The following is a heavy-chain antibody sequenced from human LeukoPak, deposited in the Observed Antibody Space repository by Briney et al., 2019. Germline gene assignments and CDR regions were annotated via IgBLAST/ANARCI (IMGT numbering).Heavy chain of an antibody. D-gene: IGHD5-18*01. Sequence: SETLSLTCAVSGYSISSDNYWVWIRQPPGQGLEWTGGIYHSGSTYYNPSLKSRVTMSVDTSKNQFSLKLSSVTAADTAVYYCARGYSYGFLSSDYWGQGTLVTVSS. CDR3: ARGYSYGFLSSDY. CDR2: IYHSGST. CDR1: GYSISSDNY. J-gene: IGHJ4*02. V-gene: IGHV4-38-2*01.